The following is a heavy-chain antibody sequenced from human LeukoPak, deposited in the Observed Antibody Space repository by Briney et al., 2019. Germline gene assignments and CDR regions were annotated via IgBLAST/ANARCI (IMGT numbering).Heavy chain of an antibody. Sequence: SEPLSPPCIVPGDSVRGSYGNWIRQPPGKGLEWIGYTHHSGNTLYNPSLKSRVTTSVDTSKNQFSLSLSPVTAADTAVYYCARWEVRLNAFEMWGQGTMVTVSS. D-gene: IGHD3-10*01. J-gene: IGHJ3*02. CDR1: GDSVRGSY. CDR3: ARWEVRLNAFEM. V-gene: IGHV4-59*02. CDR2: THHSGNT.